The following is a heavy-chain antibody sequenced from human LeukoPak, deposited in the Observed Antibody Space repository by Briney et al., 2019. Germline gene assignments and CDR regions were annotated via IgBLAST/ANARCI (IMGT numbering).Heavy chain of an antibody. V-gene: IGHV3-7*04. Sequence: GGSLRLSCVTSGFNFSDSRMTWVRHAPGKGLQWVANVNRDGTEKHFLDSVEGRFTISRDNAKKSLYLQMSSLRPQDTAVYFCVRGDWYFESWGQGTLVTVSS. D-gene: IGHD2-21*01. CDR2: VNRDGTEK. CDR3: VRGDWYFES. CDR1: GFNFSDSR. J-gene: IGHJ4*02.